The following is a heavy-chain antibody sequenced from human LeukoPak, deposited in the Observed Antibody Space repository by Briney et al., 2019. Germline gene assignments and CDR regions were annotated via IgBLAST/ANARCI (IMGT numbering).Heavy chain of an antibody. CDR3: VKEDSGSWYGTWLDP. CDR2: ISSIGGGT. CDR1: GFTFCIYA. D-gene: IGHD6-13*01. J-gene: IGHJ5*02. V-gene: IGHV3-64D*06. Sequence: GGSLRLSCSPSGFTFCIYAMHCVRRPPGKGLECVSPISSIGGGTYYADSVKRTFTLSRDNSKNTLYLQMSRLRAEDTAVYYCVKEDSGSWYGTWLDPWGQGTLVTVSS.